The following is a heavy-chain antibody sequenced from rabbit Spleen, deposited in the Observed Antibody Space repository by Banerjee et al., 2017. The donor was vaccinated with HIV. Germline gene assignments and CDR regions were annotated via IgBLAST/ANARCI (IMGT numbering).Heavy chain of an antibody. CDR3: ARSPGDSAIYFNL. J-gene: IGHJ4*01. Sequence: QSLEESGGDLVKPGASLTLTCIASGVSFSGSSYMCWVRQAPGKGLEWIACIDAGSSGFTYFASWAKGRFTISKTSSTTVTLQMTSLTAADTATWFCARSPGDSAIYFNLWGQGTLVTVS. CDR1: GVSFSGSSY. CDR2: IDAGSSGFT. V-gene: IGHV1S40*01. D-gene: IGHD7-1*01.